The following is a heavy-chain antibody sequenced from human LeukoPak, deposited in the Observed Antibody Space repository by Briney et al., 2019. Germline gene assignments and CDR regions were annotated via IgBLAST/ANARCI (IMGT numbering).Heavy chain of an antibody. CDR1: RYTFSRAG. J-gene: IGHJ4*02. CDR3: ARDMSIAAAGDY. D-gene: IGHD6-13*01. Sequence: AAAKVSSKPSRYTFSRAGISAVPQAPGQGREWRGWNSAYNGNTNYAQKLQGRVTMTTDTSTSTAYMELRSLRSDDTAVYYCARDMSIAAAGDYWGQGALVTVSS. CDR2: NSAYNGNT. V-gene: IGHV1-18*01.